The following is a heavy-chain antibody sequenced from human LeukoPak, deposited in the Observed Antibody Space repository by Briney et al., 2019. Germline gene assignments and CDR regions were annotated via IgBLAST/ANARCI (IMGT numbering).Heavy chain of an antibody. CDR3: AKGSTYYYGSGSYNYPS. Sequence: GGSLRLSCAASGFTFSNAWMTWVRQAPGKGLEWVSAISGSGGSTYYADSVKGRFTISRDNSKNTLYLQMNSLRAEDTAVYYCAKGSTYYYGSGSYNYPSWGQGTLVTVSS. CDR2: ISGSGGST. D-gene: IGHD3-10*01. V-gene: IGHV3-23*01. CDR1: GFTFSNAW. J-gene: IGHJ4*02.